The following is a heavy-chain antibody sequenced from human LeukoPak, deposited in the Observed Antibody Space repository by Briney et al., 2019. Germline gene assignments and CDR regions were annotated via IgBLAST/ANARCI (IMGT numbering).Heavy chain of an antibody. CDR2: IIPILGIA. V-gene: IGHV1-69*04. CDR3: ARDSCTNGVCFGGDY. D-gene: IGHD2-8*01. J-gene: IGHJ4*02. CDR1: GGTFSSYA. Sequence: ASVKVSCKASGGTFSSYAISWVRQAPGQGLEWMGRIIPILGIANYAQKFQGRVTITADKSTSTAYMELSSLRSEDTAVYYCARDSCTNGVCFGGDYWGQGTLVTVSS.